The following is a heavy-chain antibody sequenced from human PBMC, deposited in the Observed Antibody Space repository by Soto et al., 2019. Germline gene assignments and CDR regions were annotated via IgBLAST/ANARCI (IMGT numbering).Heavy chain of an antibody. CDR3: ATLPPRIVVVKTEIPT. J-gene: IGHJ5*02. D-gene: IGHD2-15*01. Sequence: SETLSLTCAVSGTSISSTFWWTRVRQPPGKALEWIGEIYHSGSTKYNPSLKSRVTISVDKSNNQFSLELRAVTAADTALYYCATLPPRIVVVKTEIPTWGQG. CDR2: IYHSGST. CDR1: GTSISSTFW. V-gene: IGHV4-4*02.